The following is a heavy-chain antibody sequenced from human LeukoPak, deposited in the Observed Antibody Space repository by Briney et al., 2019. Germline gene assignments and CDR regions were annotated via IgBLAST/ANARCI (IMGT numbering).Heavy chain of an antibody. CDR1: GGSFSGYY. CDR2: INHSGST. J-gene: IGHJ6*03. V-gene: IGHV4-34*01. D-gene: IGHD2-21*02. CDR3: ARTYCGGDCRGYYYSYYMDV. Sequence: SETLSLTCAVYGGSFSGYYWSWIRQPPGKGLEWIGEINHSGSTNYNPSLKSRVTISIDTSKNQFSLKLSSVTAADTAVYYCARTYCGGDCRGYYYSYYMDVWGKGTTVTISS.